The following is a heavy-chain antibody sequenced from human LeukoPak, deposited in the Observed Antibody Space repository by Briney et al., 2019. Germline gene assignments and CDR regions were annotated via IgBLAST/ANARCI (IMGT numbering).Heavy chain of an antibody. CDR3: AREWHTGLIAY. D-gene: IGHD3-16*02. Sequence: GGSLRLSCTASGFTFSNFWMGWVRQAPGKGLEWVANIKQDETEKFYLGSVKGRFTTSRDNAKNSPYLQMNSLRDEDTAVYYCAREWHTGLIAYWGQGTLVTVSS. CDR2: IKQDETEK. CDR1: GFTFSNFW. J-gene: IGHJ4*02. V-gene: IGHV3-7*01.